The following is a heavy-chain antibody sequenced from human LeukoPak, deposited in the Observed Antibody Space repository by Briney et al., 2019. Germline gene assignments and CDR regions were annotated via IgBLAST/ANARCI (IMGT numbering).Heavy chain of an antibody. CDR1: GFTFGDYA. D-gene: IGHD1-26*01. J-gene: IGHJ4*02. V-gene: IGHV3-49*03. Sequence: GGSLRLSCTASGFTFGDYAMSWFRQAPGKGLEWVGFIRSKTYGGTTEYAASVKGRFTISRDDSKSIAYLQMNSLKTEDTAVYYCTRPRFEWERLGVVVWGQGTLVTVSS. CDR2: IRSKTYGGTT. CDR3: TRPRFEWERLGVVV.